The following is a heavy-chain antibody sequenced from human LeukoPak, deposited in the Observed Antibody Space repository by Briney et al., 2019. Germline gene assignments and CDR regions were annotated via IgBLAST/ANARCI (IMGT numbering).Heavy chain of an antibody. CDR1: GFTFSSYA. CDR2: ISYDGSNK. V-gene: IGHV3-30-3*01. Sequence: GGSLRLSCAASGFTFSSYAMHWVRQAPGKGLEWVAVISYDGSNKYYADSVKGRFTISRDNSKNTLYLQMNSLRAEDTAVYYCARPLSSGYYPVGYFDLWGRGTLVTVSS. CDR3: ARPLSSGYYPVGYFDL. J-gene: IGHJ2*01. D-gene: IGHD3-22*01.